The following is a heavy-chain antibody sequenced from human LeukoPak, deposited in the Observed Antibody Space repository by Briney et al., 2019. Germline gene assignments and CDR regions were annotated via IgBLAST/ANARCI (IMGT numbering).Heavy chain of an antibody. J-gene: IGHJ4*02. V-gene: IGHV4-30-2*01. CDR2: IYHSGST. CDR3: ARGEGHFDY. CDR1: GGSISSGGYS. Sequence: SETLSLTCAVSGGSISSGGYSWSWIRQPPGKGLEWIGYIYHSGSTYYNPPLKSRVTISVDRSKNQFSLKLSSVTAADTAVYYCARGEGHFDYWGQGTLVTVSS.